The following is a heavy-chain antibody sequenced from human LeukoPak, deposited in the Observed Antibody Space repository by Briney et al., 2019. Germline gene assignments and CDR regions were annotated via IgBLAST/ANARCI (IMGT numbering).Heavy chain of an antibody. J-gene: IGHJ4*02. Sequence: SETLSLTCTVSGGSISSYYWSWIRQPPGKGLEWIAYIYSSGSTNYNPSLKSRVTISVDTSKNQFSLKLSSVTAADTAVYYCARDVSSSGSYFDYWGQGTLVTVSS. V-gene: IGHV4-59*01. CDR1: GGSISSYY. D-gene: IGHD6-19*01. CDR3: ARDVSSSGSYFDY. CDR2: IYSSGST.